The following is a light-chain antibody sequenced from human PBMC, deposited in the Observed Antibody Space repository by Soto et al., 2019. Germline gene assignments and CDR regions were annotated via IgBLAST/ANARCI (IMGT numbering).Light chain of an antibody. Sequence: QSVLTQPPSVSGAPGQRVTISCTGSSSNIGAGSDVHWYQQLPGTVPKLLIFANINRPSGVPDRFSASKSGTSASLAITGLQADDEADSYCQSYDYSLSGNVFGPGTKLTVL. CDR2: ANI. V-gene: IGLV1-40*01. CDR1: SSNIGAGSD. CDR3: QSYDYSLSGNV. J-gene: IGLJ1*01.